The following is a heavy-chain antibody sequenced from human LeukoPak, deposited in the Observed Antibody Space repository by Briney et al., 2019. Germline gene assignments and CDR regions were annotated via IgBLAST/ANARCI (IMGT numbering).Heavy chain of an antibody. Sequence: GGSLRLSCAASGFTFSSYGMHWVRQAPGKGLEWVAVIWYDGSNKYYADSVKGRFTISRDNSKNTLYLQMNSLRAEDTAVYYCAREMKSLRRGYFDYWGQGTLVTVSS. J-gene: IGHJ4*02. CDR2: IWYDGSNK. CDR1: GFTFSSYG. CDR3: AREMKSLRRGYFDY. D-gene: IGHD2-15*01. V-gene: IGHV3-33*01.